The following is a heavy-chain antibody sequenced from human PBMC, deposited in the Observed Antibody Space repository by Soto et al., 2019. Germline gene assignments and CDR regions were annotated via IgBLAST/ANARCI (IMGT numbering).Heavy chain of an antibody. V-gene: IGHV3-30*18. D-gene: IGHD2-2*01. CDR1: GFTFSSYC. J-gene: IGHJ4*02. CDR3: AKDPRPIHIVVVPAATLVFDY. Sequence: GGSLRLSCAAAGFTFSSYCMHWVRQAPGKGLEWVAVISYDGSNKYYADSVKGRFTISRDNSKNTLYLQMNSLRAEDTAVYYCAKDPRPIHIVVVPAATLVFDYWGQGTLVTVSS. CDR2: ISYDGSNK.